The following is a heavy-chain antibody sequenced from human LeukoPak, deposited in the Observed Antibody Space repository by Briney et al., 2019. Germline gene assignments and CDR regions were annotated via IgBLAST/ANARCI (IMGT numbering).Heavy chain of an antibody. J-gene: IGHJ5*02. V-gene: IGHV1-8*01. CDR1: GYTFTSYD. D-gene: IGHD1-1*01. CDR3: ARGSGPSVAGMIIPNNWFDP. Sequence: GASVKVSCKASGYTFTSYDINWVRQATGQGLEWMGWMNPNSGNTGYAQKFQGRVTMTRNTSISTAYMELSSLRSEDTAVYYCARGSGPSVAGMIIPNNWFDPWGQGTLVTVSS. CDR2: MNPNSGNT.